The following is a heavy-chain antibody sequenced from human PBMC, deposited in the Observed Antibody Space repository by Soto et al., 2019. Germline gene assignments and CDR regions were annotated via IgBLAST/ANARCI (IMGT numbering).Heavy chain of an antibody. Sequence: GSLRLSCAASGFTVSSNYMSWVRQAPGKGLEWVSVIYSGGSTYYADSVKGRFTISRDNSKNTLYLQMNSLRAEDTAVYYCAKGPNLYYDILTGYYNNPHRYYYCGMDVWGQGTTVTVSS. CDR2: IYSGGST. CDR1: GFTVSSNY. CDR3: AKGPNLYYDILTGYYNNPHRYYYCGMDV. D-gene: IGHD3-9*01. V-gene: IGHV3-53*01. J-gene: IGHJ6*02.